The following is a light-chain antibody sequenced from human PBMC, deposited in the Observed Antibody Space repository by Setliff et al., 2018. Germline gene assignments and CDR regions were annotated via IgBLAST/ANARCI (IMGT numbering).Light chain of an antibody. V-gene: IGLV2-8*01. J-gene: IGLJ1*01. CDR3: SAYGGSNNYGV. Sequence: QSALTQPPSASGSPGQSVTISCTGASIDIGNYNYVSWYQHHPGKAPKLIIYQVTKRPSGVPDRFSGSKSANTASLTVSGLQAEDEADYYCSAYGGSNNYGVFGTGTRSPS. CDR1: SIDIGNYNY. CDR2: QVT.